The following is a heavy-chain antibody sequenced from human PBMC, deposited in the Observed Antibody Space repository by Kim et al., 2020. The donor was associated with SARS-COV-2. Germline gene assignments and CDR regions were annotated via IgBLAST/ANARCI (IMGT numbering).Heavy chain of an antibody. D-gene: IGHD4-17*01. CDR3: AKYRPEGGTVRDLDY. Sequence: GGSLRLSCAASGFTFRNYAMTWVRQGPGEGLEWVSTINVNGAIIYYADSVRGRFTVSRDDSRDTLFLQMNSLRAEDTAVYFCAKYRPEGGTVRDLDYWG. CDR2: INVNGAII. V-gene: IGHV3-23*01. J-gene: IGHJ4*01. CDR1: GFTFRNYA.